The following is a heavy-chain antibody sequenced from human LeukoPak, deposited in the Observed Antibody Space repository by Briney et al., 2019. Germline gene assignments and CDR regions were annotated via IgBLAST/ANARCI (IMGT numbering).Heavy chain of an antibody. Sequence: PGGSLRLSCAASGFTFSNYALHWVRQAPGKGLEWVAVISFDGGETHYADSVKGRFTIPRDNSKNTLSLEMHNLRTEDTTVYYCVRDRTRGGTTYLDYWGQGTLVTVSS. CDR2: ISFDGGET. D-gene: IGHD3-16*01. CDR3: VRDRTRGGTTYLDY. V-gene: IGHV3-30*04. CDR1: GFTFSNYA. J-gene: IGHJ4*02.